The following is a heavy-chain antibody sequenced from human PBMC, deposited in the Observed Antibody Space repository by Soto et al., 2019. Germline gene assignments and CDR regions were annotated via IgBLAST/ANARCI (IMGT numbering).Heavy chain of an antibody. CDR2: MYYSGST. J-gene: IGHJ4*02. Sequence: QVQLQESGPGLVKPSQTLSLTCTVSGGSISSGDYYWSRIRQPPGKGLEWIGYMYYSGSTYYHPSLKSRVTISVDTSKNQFSLKLSSVTAADTAVYYCARWLGYGPHFDYWGQGTLVTVSS. D-gene: IGHD5-12*01. CDR1: GGSISSGDYY. V-gene: IGHV4-30-4*01. CDR3: ARWLGYGPHFDY.